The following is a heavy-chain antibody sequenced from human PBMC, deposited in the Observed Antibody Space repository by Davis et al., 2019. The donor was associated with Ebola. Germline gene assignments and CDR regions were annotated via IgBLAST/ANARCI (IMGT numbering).Heavy chain of an antibody. CDR2: ASHDGSTT. CDR3: VGTTTSLPAY. J-gene: IGHJ4*02. CDR1: GFPFSNYA. Sequence: GESLKISCAASGFPFSNYAMHWVRQTPDKGLEWVAVASHDGSTTYYEDSVKGRFTISRDNSKNMLYLQMNNLRAEDTAVYFCVGTTTSLPAYWGQGTLVTVSS. D-gene: IGHD7-27*01. V-gene: IGHV3-30*04.